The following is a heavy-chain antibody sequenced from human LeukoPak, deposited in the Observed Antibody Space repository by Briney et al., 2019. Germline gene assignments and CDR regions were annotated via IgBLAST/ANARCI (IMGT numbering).Heavy chain of an antibody. V-gene: IGHV4-38-2*02. J-gene: IGHJ6*03. CDR3: ATTGYSSGWYEDYYYYYYMDV. CDR1: GYSISSGYY. D-gene: IGHD6-19*01. CDR2: MYHSGST. Sequence: PSGTLSLTCTVSGYSISSGYYWGWIRQPPGKGLEWIGSMYHSGSTYYNPSLKSRVTISIDTSKNQFSLKLSSVTAADTAVYYCATTGYSSGWYEDYYYYYYMDVWGKGTTVTVSS.